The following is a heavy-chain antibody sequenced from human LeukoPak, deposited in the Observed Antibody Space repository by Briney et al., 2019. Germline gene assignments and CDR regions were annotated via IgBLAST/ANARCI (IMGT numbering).Heavy chain of an antibody. Sequence: PGGSLRLSCAASGFTFSSYAMSWVRQAPGKGLEWISYISSRPGTIYYADSVKGRFTISRDNAKNSLYLQMNSLRVEDTAVYYCARVKGSYSNDYWGQGTLVTVSS. CDR1: GFTFSSYA. V-gene: IGHV3-48*04. CDR3: ARVKGSYSNDY. CDR2: ISSRPGTI. J-gene: IGHJ4*02. D-gene: IGHD1-26*01.